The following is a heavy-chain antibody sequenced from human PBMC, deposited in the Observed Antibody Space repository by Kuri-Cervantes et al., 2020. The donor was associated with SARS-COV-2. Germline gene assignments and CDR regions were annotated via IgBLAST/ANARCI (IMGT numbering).Heavy chain of an antibody. CDR3: ARSSGDIVVVPVFDP. V-gene: IGHV4-39*07. J-gene: IGHJ5*02. CDR2: IYESGDT. D-gene: IGHD2-2*01. CDR1: GASISSSTYY. Sequence: SETLSLTCTVSGASISSSTYYWGWIRQSPGKGLEWLGSIYESGDTYYSSSLKSRLSLSVDTSENQFSLKLSSVTAADTAVYYCARSSGDIVVVPVFDPWGQGTLVTVSS.